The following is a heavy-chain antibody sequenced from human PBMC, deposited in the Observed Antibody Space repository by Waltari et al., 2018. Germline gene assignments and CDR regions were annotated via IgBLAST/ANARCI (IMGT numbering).Heavy chain of an antibody. D-gene: IGHD6-13*01. CDR3: ARGQYSSSRFDY. CDR1: GGSISSYY. J-gene: IGHJ4*02. V-gene: IGHV4-59*01. CDR2: IYYSGST. Sequence: QVQLQESGPGLVKPSETLSLTCTVSGGSISSYYWNWIRQPPGKGLEWTGYIYYSGSTNYNPSLKSRVTISLDTSKNQFSLKLSSVTAADTAVYYCARGQYSSSRFDYWGQGTLVTVSS.